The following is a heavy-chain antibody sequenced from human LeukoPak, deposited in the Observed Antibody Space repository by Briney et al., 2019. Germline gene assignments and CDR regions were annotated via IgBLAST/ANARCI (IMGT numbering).Heavy chain of an antibody. D-gene: IGHD5-12*01. CDR1: GFTFSDYY. Sequence: GGSLRLSCAASGFTFSDYYMSWIRQAPGKGLEWVSYISSSGSTIYYADSVKGRFTISRDNSKNSLYLQMNSLRAEDTAVYYCAKAVATIKYFDYWGQGTLVTVSS. CDR2: ISSSGSTI. J-gene: IGHJ4*02. V-gene: IGHV3-11*01. CDR3: AKAVATIKYFDY.